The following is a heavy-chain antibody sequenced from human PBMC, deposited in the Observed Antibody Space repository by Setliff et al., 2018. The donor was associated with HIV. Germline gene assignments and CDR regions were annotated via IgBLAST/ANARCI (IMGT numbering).Heavy chain of an antibody. J-gene: IGHJ3*02. V-gene: IGHV4-59*04. CDR2: VYDSGNT. D-gene: IGHD1-26*01. CDR1: GGSFSGHY. CDR3: AKTSVGDTGLYAFDI. Sequence: SETRSPTCAVYGGSFSGHYWSWSRQPPGKGLGWIGYVYDSGNTYYHPSLKSRVTMSVDTSKTQFSLRLTSMTAADTAVYYCAKTSVGDTGLYAFDIWGQGTMVTVSS.